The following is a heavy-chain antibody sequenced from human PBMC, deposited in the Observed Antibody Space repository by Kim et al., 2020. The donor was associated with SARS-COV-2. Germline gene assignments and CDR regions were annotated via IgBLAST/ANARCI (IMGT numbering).Heavy chain of an antibody. V-gene: IGHV1-69*13. J-gene: IGHJ3*02. CDR2: IIPIFGTA. D-gene: IGHD6-13*01. CDR1: GGTFSSYA. CDR3: ARRGIAAAGTTGDAFDI. Sequence: SVKVSCKASGGTFSSYAISWVRQAPGQGLEWMGGIIPIFGTANYAQKFQGRVTITADESTSTAYMELSSLRSEDTAVYYCARRGIAAAGTTGDAFDIWGQGTMVTVSS.